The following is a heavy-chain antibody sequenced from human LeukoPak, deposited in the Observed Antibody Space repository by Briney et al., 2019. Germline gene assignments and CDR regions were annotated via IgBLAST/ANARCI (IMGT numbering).Heavy chain of an antibody. CDR3: AKPGYYYDSSGYLYYFDY. D-gene: IGHD3-22*01. CDR1: GFTFSSYA. CDR2: ISGSGGST. V-gene: IGHV3-23*01. Sequence: GGSLRLSCAASGFTFSSYAMSWVRQAPGKGLEGVSGISGSGGSTYYADSVKGRFTISRDNSKNTLYLQMNSLRAEDTAVYYCAKPGYYYDSSGYLYYFDYWGQGTLVTVSS. J-gene: IGHJ4*02.